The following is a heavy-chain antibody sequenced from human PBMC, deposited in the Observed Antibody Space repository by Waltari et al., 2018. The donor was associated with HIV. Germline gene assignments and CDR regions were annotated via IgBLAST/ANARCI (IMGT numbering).Heavy chain of an antibody. CDR1: GGSISSYS. CDR2: IYTSGGT. CDR3: ARGLRLGELSLYKYAFDI. Sequence: QVQLEESGPGLVKPSETLSLTCTVSGGSISSYSWSWIRLPAGKGLEWIGRIYTSGGTNYNPSLKSRVTLSVDTSMNQFSLKLSSVTAADTAVYYCARGLRLGELSLYKYAFDIWGQGTMVTVSS. J-gene: IGHJ3*02. D-gene: IGHD3-16*02. V-gene: IGHV4-4*07.